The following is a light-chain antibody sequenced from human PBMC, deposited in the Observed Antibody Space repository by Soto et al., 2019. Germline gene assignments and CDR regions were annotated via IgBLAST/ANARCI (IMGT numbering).Light chain of an antibody. CDR2: AND. CDR1: SSNIGSHF. V-gene: IGLV1-51*01. CDR3: GTWDSSLSGGV. J-gene: IGLJ3*02. Sequence: SVLTQPPSVSAAPGQRVTISCSGSSSNIGSHFVSWYQHRPGTAPRLLISANDNRPSGIPDRFSGSKSGTSATLGITGLQTGDEADYYCGTWDSSLSGGVFGGGTKLTVL.